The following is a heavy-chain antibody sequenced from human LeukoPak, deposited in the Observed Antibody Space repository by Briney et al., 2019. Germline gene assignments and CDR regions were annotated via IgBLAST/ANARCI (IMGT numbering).Heavy chain of an antibody. D-gene: IGHD3-10*01. J-gene: IGHJ4*02. CDR3: ARATSSGREFDY. CDR1: GYTFTSYY. V-gene: IGHV1-46*01. CDR2: VNPSDGST. Sequence: GASVKVSCKASGYTFTSYYIHWVRQAPGQGLEWMGIVNPSDGSTIYAQRFRGRVTMTSDTSTSTVYMEQSSLRSEDTAVYYCARATSSGREFDYWGQGTLVTVSS.